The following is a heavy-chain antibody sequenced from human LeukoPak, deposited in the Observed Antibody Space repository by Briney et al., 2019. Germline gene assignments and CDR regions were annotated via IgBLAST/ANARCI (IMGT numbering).Heavy chain of an antibody. CDR3: ARASITIFGGYYYYMDV. CDR1: GFTFISYA. D-gene: IGHD3-3*01. Sequence: GRSLRLSCAASGFTFISYAMHWVRQAPGKGLEWVALISYDGSNKYYADSVKGRFTISRDNAKNSLYLQMNSLRAEDTAVYYCARASITIFGGYYYYMDVWGKGTTVTISS. V-gene: IGHV3-30*04. J-gene: IGHJ6*03. CDR2: ISYDGSNK.